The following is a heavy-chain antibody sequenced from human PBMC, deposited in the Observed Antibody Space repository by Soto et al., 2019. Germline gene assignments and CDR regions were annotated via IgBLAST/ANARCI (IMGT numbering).Heavy chain of an antibody. CDR1: GFTFSSYS. CDR2: ISSSSSTI. CDR3: ARDRQWLVPYDAFDI. Sequence: GGSLRLSCAASGFTFSSYSMNWVRQAPGKGLEWVSYISSSSSTIYYADSVKGRFTISRDNAKNSLYLQMNSLRAEDTAVYYCARDRQWLVPYDAFDIWGQGTMVTVSS. D-gene: IGHD6-19*01. J-gene: IGHJ3*02. V-gene: IGHV3-48*01.